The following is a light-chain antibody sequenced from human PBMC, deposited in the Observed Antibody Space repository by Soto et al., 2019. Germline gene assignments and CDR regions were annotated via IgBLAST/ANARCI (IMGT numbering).Light chain of an antibody. J-gene: IGKJ1*01. CDR1: QSISTNF. CDR2: GAS. Sequence: EIVLTQSPGFLSLSPGERATLSCRASQSISTNFFAWYQQKPGQAPRLLIYGASGRATGLPDRFTGSGSGTDFTIPISILGSEGVAVYFCQQYDSSLTFGLGTKVEI. CDR3: QQYDSSLT. V-gene: IGKV3-20*01.